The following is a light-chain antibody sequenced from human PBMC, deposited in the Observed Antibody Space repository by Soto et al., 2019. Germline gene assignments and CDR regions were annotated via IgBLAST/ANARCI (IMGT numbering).Light chain of an antibody. CDR2: KAS. J-gene: IGKJ1*01. V-gene: IGKV1-5*03. CDR3: QHYNRYSEA. CDR1: QTISSW. Sequence: DIQMTQSPSTLSGSVGDRVTITCRASQTISSWLAWYQQKPGKAPKLLIYKASTLKSGVPSRFSGSVSGTEFTLTISSLQPDDFATYYCQHYNRYSEAVGQGTKVELK.